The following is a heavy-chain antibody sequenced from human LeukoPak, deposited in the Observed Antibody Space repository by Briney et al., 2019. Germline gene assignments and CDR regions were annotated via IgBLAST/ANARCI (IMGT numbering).Heavy chain of an antibody. CDR3: ARAWIQGTPGIAAAGTSVKSIRFDP. CDR2: IIPIFGTA. CDR1: GGSFNSYA. Sequence: GASVKVSCKASGGSFNSYAISWVRQAPGQGLEWVGEIIPIFGTANYAQKFQGRVTITADESTSTAYMELSSLRSEDTAVYYCARAWIQGTPGIAAAGTSVKSIRFDPWGQGTLVTVSS. D-gene: IGHD6-13*01. V-gene: IGHV1-69*13. J-gene: IGHJ5*02.